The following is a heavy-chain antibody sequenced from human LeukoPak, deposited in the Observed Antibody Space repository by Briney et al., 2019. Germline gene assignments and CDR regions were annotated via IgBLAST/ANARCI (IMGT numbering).Heavy chain of an antibody. CDR2: IYHSGST. Sequence: SETLSLTCAVSGGSISSGGYSWSWIRRPPGKGLEWIGYIYHSGSTYYNPSLKSRVTISVDTSKNQFSLKLSSVTAADTAVYYCARGSKQMTTVTTVDFDYWGQGTLVTVSS. CDR3: ARGSKQMTTVTTVDFDY. V-gene: IGHV4-30-2*01. CDR1: GGSISSGGYS. D-gene: IGHD4-17*01. J-gene: IGHJ4*02.